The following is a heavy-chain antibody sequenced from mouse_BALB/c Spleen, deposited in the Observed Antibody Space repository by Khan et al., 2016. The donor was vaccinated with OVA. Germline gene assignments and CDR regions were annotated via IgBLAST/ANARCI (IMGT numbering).Heavy chain of an antibody. V-gene: IGHV2-2*02. CDR3: ARIFIGTTDYAMDY. D-gene: IGHD2-14*01. CDR1: GFSLTSYG. CDR2: FRSGGST. Sequence: VQLMQSGPGLVQPSQSLSITCTVSGFSLTSYGVHWFRQSPGKSLVWLGGFRSGGSTDYNAAFISRLIISKDNSKSQVFFKMNSLQANDTAIYYCARIFIGTTDYAMDYWGQGTSVTVSS. J-gene: IGHJ4*01.